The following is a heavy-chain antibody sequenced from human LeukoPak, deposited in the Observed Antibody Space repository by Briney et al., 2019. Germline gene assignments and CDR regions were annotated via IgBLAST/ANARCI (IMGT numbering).Heavy chain of an antibody. V-gene: IGHV1-2*02. CDR3: AVRWFGELYPYY. CDR2: INPNSGGT. J-gene: IGHJ4*02. Sequence: RASVKVSCKAAGYTFTGYYMHWVRQAPGQGLDWMGWINPNSGGTNYAQKFQGRATMTRDTSISTAYMELSRLRSDDTAVYYCAVRWFGELYPYYWGQGTLVTVSS. CDR1: GYTFTGYY. D-gene: IGHD3-10*01.